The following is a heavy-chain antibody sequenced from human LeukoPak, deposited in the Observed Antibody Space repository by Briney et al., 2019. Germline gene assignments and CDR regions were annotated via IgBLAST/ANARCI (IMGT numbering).Heavy chain of an antibody. CDR3: ARDGGAIPPDAFDI. Sequence: GGSLRLSCAASGFTFSSYGMHWVRQAPGKGLEWVAVIWYDGSNKYYADSVKGRFTISRDNSKNSLFLQMNSLRAEDTAVYYCARDGGAIPPDAFDIWGQGTMVTVSS. D-gene: IGHD3-16*01. CDR1: GFTFSSYG. CDR2: IWYDGSNK. V-gene: IGHV3-33*01. J-gene: IGHJ3*02.